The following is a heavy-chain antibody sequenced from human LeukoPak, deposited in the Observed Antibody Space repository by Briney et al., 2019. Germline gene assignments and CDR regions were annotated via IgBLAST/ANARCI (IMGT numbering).Heavy chain of an antibody. Sequence: SETLSLTCALSGGSITDYFYNWVRQPPGKGLEWIGEINHSGSSTYNPSLKSRVNISVDTSKNQFSLKLSLVTAADTAVYDCARVGDLFGAHRVRGLPPDYYYMDVWGKGTTVTVSS. CDR2: INHSGSS. J-gene: IGHJ6*03. CDR1: GGSITDYF. V-gene: IGHV4-34*01. D-gene: IGHD3-10*01. CDR3: ARVGDLFGAHRVRGLPPDYYYMDV.